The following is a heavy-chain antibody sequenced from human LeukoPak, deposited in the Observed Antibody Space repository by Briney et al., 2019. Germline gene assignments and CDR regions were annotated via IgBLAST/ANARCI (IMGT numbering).Heavy chain of an antibody. J-gene: IGHJ4*02. V-gene: IGHV4-39*01. CDR3: ARRTAMIIGYYFDY. CDR1: GDSISSSSYY. CDR2: ISYSGST. Sequence: SETLSLTCTVSGDSISSSSYYWVWIRQPPGKGLEWIGRISYSGSTYYNPSLKSRVTISVDMSKNQFSLKLRSVTAADTAVYYCARRTAMIIGYYFDYWGQGTLVTVSS. D-gene: IGHD5-18*01.